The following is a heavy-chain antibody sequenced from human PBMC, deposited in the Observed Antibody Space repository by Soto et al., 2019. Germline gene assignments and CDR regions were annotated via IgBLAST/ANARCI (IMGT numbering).Heavy chain of an antibody. D-gene: IGHD2-15*01. CDR2: MNPNSGNT. CDR1: AYTLTSHY. V-gene: IGHV1-8*02. Sequence: ASVKVSRKASAYTLTSHYINWVRQATGQGLEGMGWMNPNSGNTGYAQKFQRRVTMTRTTSMSTAYMALRSLRSDDTAVSYCARWYGMVAATRWCRENYYYSMXVWGKGTTVTVSS. CDR3: ARWYGMVAATRWCRENYYYSMXV. J-gene: IGHJ6*03.